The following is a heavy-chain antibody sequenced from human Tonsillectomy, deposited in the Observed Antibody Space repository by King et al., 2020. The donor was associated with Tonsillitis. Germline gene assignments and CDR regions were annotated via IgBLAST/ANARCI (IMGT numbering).Heavy chain of an antibody. V-gene: IGHV1-18*01. J-gene: IGHJ4*02. CDR2: ISAYNGNT. CDR1: GYTFTSYG. D-gene: IGHD3-16*02. Sequence: VQLVESGAEVKKPGASVKVSCKASGYTFTSYGISWVRQAPGQGLEWMGWISAYNGNTNYAQKLQGRVTMTTDTSTSTAYMELRSLRSDDTAVYYCARDEYYDYVGGSYRPAPDYWGQGTLVTVSS. CDR3: ARDEYYDYVGGSYRPAPDY.